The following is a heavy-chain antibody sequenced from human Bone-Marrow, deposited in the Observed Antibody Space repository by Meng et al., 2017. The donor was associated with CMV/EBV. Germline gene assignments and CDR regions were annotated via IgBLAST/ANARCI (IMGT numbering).Heavy chain of an antibody. CDR3: ATDFWSGSDAFDI. CDR1: GGSISSSSYY. V-gene: IGHV4-39*07. Sequence: GSLRLSCTVSGGSISSSSYYWGWIRQPPGKGLEWIGSIYYSGSTYYNPSLKSRVTISVDTSKNQFSLKLSSVTAADTAVYYCATDFWSGSDAFDIWGQGTTVTVSS. CDR2: IYYSGST. J-gene: IGHJ3*02. D-gene: IGHD3-3*01.